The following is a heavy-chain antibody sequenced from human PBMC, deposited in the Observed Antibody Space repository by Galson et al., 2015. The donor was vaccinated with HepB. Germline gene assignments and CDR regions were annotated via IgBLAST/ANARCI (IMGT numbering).Heavy chain of an antibody. V-gene: IGHV3-23*01. Sequence: SLRLSCAASGFTFSSYAMSWVRQAPGKGLEWVSAISGSGGSTYYADSVKGRFTISRDNSKNMLYLQMNSLRAEDTAVYYCANGATGTTDYFDYWGQGTLVTVSS. J-gene: IGHJ4*02. CDR2: ISGSGGST. D-gene: IGHD1-7*01. CDR3: ANGATGTTDYFDY. CDR1: GFTFSSYA.